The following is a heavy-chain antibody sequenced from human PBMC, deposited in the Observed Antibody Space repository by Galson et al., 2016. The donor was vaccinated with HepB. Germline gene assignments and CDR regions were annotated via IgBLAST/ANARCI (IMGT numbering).Heavy chain of an antibody. J-gene: IGHJ4*02. V-gene: IGHV4-39*01. CDR3: AATGSFGWDY. CDR2: IYYSGST. D-gene: IGHD1-26*01. Sequence: SETLSLTCIVSGGSISSSSYSWGWIRQPPGKGLEWIGSIYYSGSTYYSPSLKGRVFISIDTSKNQFSLKLSSVTAADTADYHCAATGSFGWDYWGQGTLVTVSP. CDR1: GGSISSSSYS.